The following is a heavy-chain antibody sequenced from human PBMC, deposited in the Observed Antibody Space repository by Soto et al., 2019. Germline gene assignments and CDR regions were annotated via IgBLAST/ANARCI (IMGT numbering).Heavy chain of an antibody. J-gene: IGHJ5*02. D-gene: IGHD2-21*02. CDR1: GGTVASSHW. Sequence: SETLSLTCGVSGGTVASSHWWSWVRQSPSRGLEWIGNVYHTGDTNFNPSLQSRVTFSVDKSNNQFSLRLTSVTAADTAVYFCAREIVTAGGNNYFDPWGPGSLVTV. CDR3: AREIVTAGGNNYFDP. V-gene: IGHV4-4*02. CDR2: VYHTGDT.